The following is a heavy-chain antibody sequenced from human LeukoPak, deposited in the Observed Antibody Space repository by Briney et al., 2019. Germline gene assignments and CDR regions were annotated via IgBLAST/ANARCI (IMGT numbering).Heavy chain of an antibody. CDR3: AGVDYGDYGWLDP. V-gene: IGHV1-18*01. J-gene: IGHJ5*02. Sequence: ASVKVSCKASGYTFTSYGISWVRQAPGQGLEWMGRISAYNGHTNYAQKFQGRVTMTTDTSTRIAYMELRSLKSDDTAVYYCAGVDYGDYGWLDPWGQGTLVTVSS. D-gene: IGHD4-17*01. CDR1: GYTFTSYG. CDR2: ISAYNGHT.